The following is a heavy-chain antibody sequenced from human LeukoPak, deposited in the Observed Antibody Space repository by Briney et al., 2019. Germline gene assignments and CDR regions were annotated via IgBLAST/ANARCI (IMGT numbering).Heavy chain of an antibody. J-gene: IGHJ4*02. Sequence: ASVKVSCKASGYTFTGYYMHWVRQAPGQGLEWMGRINPNSGGTNYAQKFQGRVTMTRDTSISTAYMELSRPRSDDTAVYYCARETPTAASLDYWGQGTLVTVSS. D-gene: IGHD2-2*01. V-gene: IGHV1-2*06. CDR1: GYTFTGYY. CDR2: INPNSGGT. CDR3: ARETPTAASLDY.